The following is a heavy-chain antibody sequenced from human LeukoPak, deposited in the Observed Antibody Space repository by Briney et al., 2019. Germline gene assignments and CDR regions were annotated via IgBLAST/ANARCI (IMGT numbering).Heavy chain of an antibody. J-gene: IGHJ3*02. Sequence: SETLSLTCTVSGGSISSSSYYWGWIRQPPGKGLEWIGSIYYSGGTYYNPSLKSRVTISVDTSKNQFSLKLSSVTAADTAVYYCARDRSTTVTTGAFDIWGQGTLVTESS. CDR1: GGSISSSSYY. V-gene: IGHV4-39*07. D-gene: IGHD4-17*01. CDR2: IYYSGGT. CDR3: ARDRSTTVTTGAFDI.